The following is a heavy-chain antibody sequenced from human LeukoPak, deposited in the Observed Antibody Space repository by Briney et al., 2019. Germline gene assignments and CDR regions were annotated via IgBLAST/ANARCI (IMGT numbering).Heavy chain of an antibody. Sequence: PSETLSLTCTVSGGSISSYYWSWIRQPPGKGLEWIGYIYYSGSTNYNPSLKSRVTISVDTSKNQFSLKLSSVTAADTAVYYCARARPGCDILTGYSDFYYGMDVWGKGTTVTVSS. CDR2: IYYSGST. D-gene: IGHD3-9*01. CDR3: ARARPGCDILTGYSDFYYGMDV. V-gene: IGHV4-59*01. CDR1: GGSISSYY. J-gene: IGHJ6*04.